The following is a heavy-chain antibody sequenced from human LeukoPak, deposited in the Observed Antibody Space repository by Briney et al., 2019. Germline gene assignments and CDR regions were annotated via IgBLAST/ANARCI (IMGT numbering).Heavy chain of an antibody. CDR1: GFTFNNYA. D-gene: IGHD3-9*01. CDR3: ARASSKQLAGYLPDGFDI. Sequence: PGGSLRLSCVASGFTFNNYAMHWVRQAPGKGLEWVSSISSSGTYVYYADSVKGRFTISRDNAKNSLSLQMNSLRADDAAVYYCARASSKQLAGYLPDGFDIWGQGTMVTVSS. J-gene: IGHJ3*02. V-gene: IGHV3-21*01. CDR2: ISSSGTYV.